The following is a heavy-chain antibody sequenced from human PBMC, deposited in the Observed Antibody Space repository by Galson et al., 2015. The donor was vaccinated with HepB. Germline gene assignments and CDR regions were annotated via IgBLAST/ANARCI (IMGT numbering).Heavy chain of an antibody. D-gene: IGHD4-11*01. CDR1: GFTFSLYG. CDR2: ISSDGTSK. Sequence: SLRLSCAASGFTFSLYGMHWVRQAPGKGLEWVVIISSDGTSKYYADSVKGRFTFSRDNSKNTLFLQMNSLRTEDTAVYYCATSTTVTPPLDAFDLWGQGTMVTVSS. V-gene: IGHV3-30*03. J-gene: IGHJ3*01. CDR3: ATSTTVTPPLDAFDL.